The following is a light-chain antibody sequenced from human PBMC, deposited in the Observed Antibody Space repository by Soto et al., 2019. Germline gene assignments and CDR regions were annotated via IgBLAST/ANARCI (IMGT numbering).Light chain of an antibody. CDR1: SSDVGGYNY. V-gene: IGLV2-14*01. J-gene: IGLJ2*01. CDR2: EVT. CDR3: SAYRSSITPVV. Sequence: QSVLTQPASVSGSPGQSITISCTGSSSDVGGYNYVSWYQQHPGKAPKLMIYEVTNRPSGVSNRFSGSKSGNTASLTISGLQAEDEADYYCSAYRSSITPVVFGGGTKVTVL.